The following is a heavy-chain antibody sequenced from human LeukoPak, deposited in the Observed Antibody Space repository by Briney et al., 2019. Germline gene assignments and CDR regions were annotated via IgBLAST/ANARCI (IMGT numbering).Heavy chain of an antibody. D-gene: IGHD6-25*01. Sequence: GGSLRLSCAASGFTFSSYSMNWVRQAPGKGLEWVSYISSSSTIYYADSVKGRFTISRDNAKNSLYLQMNSLRAEDTAVYYCARHRAEYYYGMDVWGQGTTVTVSS. CDR2: ISSSSTI. CDR3: ARHRAEYYYGMDV. J-gene: IGHJ6*02. V-gene: IGHV3-48*01. CDR1: GFTFSSYS.